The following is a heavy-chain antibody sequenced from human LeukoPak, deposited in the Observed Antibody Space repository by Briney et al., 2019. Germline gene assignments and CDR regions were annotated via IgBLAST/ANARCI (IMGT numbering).Heavy chain of an antibody. Sequence: ASVEVSCKASGYTFTGYYMHWVRQAPGQGLEWMGWINPNSGGTNYAQKFQGRVTMTRDTSISTAYMELSRLRSDDTAVYYCARARKLLWFRELGPNWFDPWGQGTLVTVSS. J-gene: IGHJ5*02. CDR1: GYTFTGYY. D-gene: IGHD3-10*01. CDR2: INPNSGGT. CDR3: ARARKLLWFRELGPNWFDP. V-gene: IGHV1-2*02.